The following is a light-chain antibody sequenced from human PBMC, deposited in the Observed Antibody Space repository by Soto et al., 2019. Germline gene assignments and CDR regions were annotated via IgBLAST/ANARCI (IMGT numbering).Light chain of an antibody. CDR3: QQYISSSPYS. CDR2: KAS. V-gene: IGKV1-5*03. CDR1: QPISRW. J-gene: IGKJ2*03. Sequence: DIQMTQSPPTLSASVGDRVTITCRASQPISRWLAWYQQKPGKAPKLLIYKASSLESGVPSRFSGSGAGTEFTLTISSLQPDDFATYYCQQYISSSPYSFGQGTKVDIK.